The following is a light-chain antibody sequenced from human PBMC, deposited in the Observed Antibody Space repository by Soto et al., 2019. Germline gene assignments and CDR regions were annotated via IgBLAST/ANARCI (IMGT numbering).Light chain of an antibody. Sequence: EIVLTQSPGTLSLSPGDRATLSCRASQSVTSGYLAWYQQKPGQAPRLLIYGASSRASGIPDRFSGSGSGTDFTLTISSLEPEDFGVFYCQQYVRSPWTFGQGTRVEIK. CDR3: QQYVRSPWT. CDR2: GAS. J-gene: IGKJ1*01. CDR1: QSVTSGY. V-gene: IGKV3-20*01.